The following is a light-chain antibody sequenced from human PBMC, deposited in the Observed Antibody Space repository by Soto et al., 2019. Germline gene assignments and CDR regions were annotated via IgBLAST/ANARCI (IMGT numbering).Light chain of an antibody. V-gene: IGKV3-20*01. CDR1: QNVRSN. CDR2: AAS. CDR3: QQSGNSPPT. Sequence: EIVMTQSPATLSVSPGERATLSCRASQNVRSNLAWYQQKPGQAPRLLIYAASNRATGIPDRFSGSGSGTDFTLTISRLEPEDFAAYYCQQSGNSPPTFGQGTKVDI. J-gene: IGKJ1*01.